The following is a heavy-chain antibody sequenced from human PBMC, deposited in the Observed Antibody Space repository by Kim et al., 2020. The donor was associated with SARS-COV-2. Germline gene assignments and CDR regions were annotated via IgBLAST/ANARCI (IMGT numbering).Heavy chain of an antibody. CDR2: ISYSGTT. V-gene: IGHV4-39*02. CDR3: ARRGSISWYWYFDL. CDR1: GASISSTRHY. Sequence: SETLSLTCIVSGASISSTRHYWGWIRQPPGKGLEWIGSISYSGTTYYNPSFESRVTISVDTSKSHFSLNLSSVTASDTAVYFCARRGSISWYWYFDLWGR. D-gene: IGHD6-6*01. J-gene: IGHJ2*01.